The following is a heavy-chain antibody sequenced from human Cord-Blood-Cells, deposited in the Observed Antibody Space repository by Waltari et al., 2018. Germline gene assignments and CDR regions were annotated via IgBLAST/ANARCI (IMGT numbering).Heavy chain of an antibody. V-gene: IGHV4-34*01. D-gene: IGHD6-6*01. Sequence: QVQLQQWGAGLLKPPATLSLTCAVYGGSFSGYSWSWIRQPPGKGLEWSGEINHSGSTNYNPTLKSRVTISVDTSKNQFSLKLSSVTAADTAVYYCAREKYNWYFDLWGSGTLVTVSS. CDR3: AREKYNWYFDL. CDR2: INHSGST. J-gene: IGHJ2*01. CDR1: GGSFSGYS.